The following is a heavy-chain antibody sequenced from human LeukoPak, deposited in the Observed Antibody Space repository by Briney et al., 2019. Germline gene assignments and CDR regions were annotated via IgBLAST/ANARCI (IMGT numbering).Heavy chain of an antibody. CDR3: ARAKRGSYDY. CDR1: GFTFSSYA. CDR2: ISYDGSNK. Sequence: SGGSLRLSCAASGFTFSSYAMHWVRQAPGKGLEWVAVISYDGSNKYYADSVKGRFTISRDNPKNTLYLQMNSLRAEDTAVYYCARAKRGSYDYWGQGTLVTVSS. J-gene: IGHJ4*02. D-gene: IGHD1-26*01. V-gene: IGHV3-30*01.